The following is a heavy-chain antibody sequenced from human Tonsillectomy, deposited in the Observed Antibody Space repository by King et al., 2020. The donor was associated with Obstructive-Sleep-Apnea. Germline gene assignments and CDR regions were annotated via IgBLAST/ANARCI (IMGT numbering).Heavy chain of an antibody. CDR1: GGSISSYS. V-gene: IGHV4-59*01. D-gene: IGHD4-23*01. CDR2: IYNTGST. CDR3: ARVWSTVVTNDAFD. Sequence: QLQESGPGLVKPSETLSLTCTVSGGSISSYSWTWIRQPPGKGLEWIGYIYNTGSTNYNPSLKSRVTISIDTSKNQFSLKLSSVTAADTAVYYCARVWSTVVTNDAFDIGAKGQWSPSLQ. J-gene: IGHJ3*02.